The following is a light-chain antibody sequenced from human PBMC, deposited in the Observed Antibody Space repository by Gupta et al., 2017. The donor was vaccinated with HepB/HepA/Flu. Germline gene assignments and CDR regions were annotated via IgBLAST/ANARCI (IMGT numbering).Light chain of an antibody. CDR1: QSLLHSNGYTY. J-gene: IGKJ2*04. CDR3: KQALPMGS. V-gene: IGKV2-28*01. CDR2: WGS. Sequence: EIVLTQSPLSLPVTPGEPASISCRSSQSLLHSNGYTYLDWYLQKPGQSPQLLIYWGSNRASGVPDRFSGSGSGTDFTLKSSRGEAEDVGVYYGKQALPMGSFDQGTKLEIK.